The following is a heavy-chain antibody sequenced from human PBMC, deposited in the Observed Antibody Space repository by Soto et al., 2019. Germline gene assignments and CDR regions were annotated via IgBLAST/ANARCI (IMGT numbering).Heavy chain of an antibody. Sequence: GASVKVSCKASGYTFTSYGISWVRQAPGQGLEWMGWISAYNGNTNYAQKLQGRVTMTTDTSTSTAYMELRSLRSDDTAVYYCARVLRLRYFHSSRFVLWGQGTLVTVSS. CDR1: GYTFTSYG. J-gene: IGHJ5*02. D-gene: IGHD3-9*01. CDR3: ARVLRLRYFHSSRFVL. CDR2: ISAYNGNT. V-gene: IGHV1-18*01.